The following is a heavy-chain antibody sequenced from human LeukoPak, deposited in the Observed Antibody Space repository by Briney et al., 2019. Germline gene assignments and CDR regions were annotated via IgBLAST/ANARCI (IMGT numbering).Heavy chain of an antibody. CDR3: ARGVVVTAPEYYYYYGMDV. V-gene: IGHV1-69*04. J-gene: IGHJ6*02. CDR2: IIPILGIA. D-gene: IGHD2-21*02. CDR1: GGTFSSYA. Sequence: GASVKVSCKASGGTFSSYAISWVRRAPGQGLEWMGRIIPILGIANYAQKFQGRVTITADKSTSTAYMELSSLRSEDTAVYYCARGVVVTAPEYYYYYGMDVWGQGTTVTVSS.